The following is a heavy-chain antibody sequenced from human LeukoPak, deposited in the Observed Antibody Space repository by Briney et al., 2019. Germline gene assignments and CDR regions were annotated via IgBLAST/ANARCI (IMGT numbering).Heavy chain of an antibody. V-gene: IGHV1-69*05. CDR3: AREGRGYSGYDRGIDY. CDR2: IIPIFGTA. CDR1: GGTFSSYA. D-gene: IGHD5-12*01. Sequence: SVKVSCKASGGTFSSYAISWVRQAPGQGLEWMGRIIPIFGTANYAQKFQGRVTITTDESTSTAYMVLSSLRSEDTAVYYCAREGRGYSGYDRGIDYWGQGTLVTVSS. J-gene: IGHJ4*02.